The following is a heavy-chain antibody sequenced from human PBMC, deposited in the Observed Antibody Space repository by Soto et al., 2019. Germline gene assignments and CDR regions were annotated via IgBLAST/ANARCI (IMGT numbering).Heavy chain of an antibody. V-gene: IGHV1-2*02. D-gene: IGHD5-18*01. J-gene: IGHJ4*02. CDR3: ARDLPGYSYGLGY. Sequence: ASVKVSCKASGYTLTGYYMHWVRQAPGQGLEWMGWINPNSGGTNYAQKFQGRVTMTRDTSISTAYMELSRLRSDDTAVYYCARDLPGYSYGLGYWGQGTLVTVSS. CDR2: INPNSGGT. CDR1: GYTLTGYY.